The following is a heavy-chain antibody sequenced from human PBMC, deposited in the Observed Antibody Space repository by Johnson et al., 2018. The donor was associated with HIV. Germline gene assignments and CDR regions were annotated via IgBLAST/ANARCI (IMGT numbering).Heavy chain of an antibody. V-gene: IGHV3-11*04. CDR2: ISHSGDTI. CDR3: ATDILFATARSDHDAFDI. Sequence: VQLVESGGGLVKPGGSLRLSCAASGFMFSDYYMSWIRQAPGKGLEWVSYISHSGDTIYYADSVKGRFTISRDNAKNSLFLQMNSLRGEDTGVYYCATDILFATARSDHDAFDIWGQGTMVTVSS. D-gene: IGHD3-9*01. CDR1: GFMFSDYY. J-gene: IGHJ3*02.